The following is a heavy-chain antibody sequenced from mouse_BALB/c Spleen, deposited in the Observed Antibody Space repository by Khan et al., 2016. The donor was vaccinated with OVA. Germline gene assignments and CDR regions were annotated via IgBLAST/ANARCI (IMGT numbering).Heavy chain of an antibody. CDR2: ISSLAYSI. Sequence: EVELVESGGGLVQPGGSRKLSCAASGFTFSDYGMAWVRQAPGKGPEWVAFISSLAYSIYYADTVTGRFTIPRENAKTTLYLEMSSLRSEDTAMYFCVSWAMDYWGQGTSVTVSS. CDR1: GFTFSDYG. J-gene: IGHJ4*01. V-gene: IGHV5-15*02. CDR3: VSWAMDY.